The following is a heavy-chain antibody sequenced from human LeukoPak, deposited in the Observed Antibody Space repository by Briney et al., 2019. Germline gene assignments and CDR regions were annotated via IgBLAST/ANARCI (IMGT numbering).Heavy chain of an antibody. CDR2: IKQDGSEK. CDR1: GFXFSNYW. CDR3: ARAYCDY. V-gene: IGHV3-7*04. Sequence: GGSLRLSCAASGFXFSNYWMTWVRQAPGKGLEWVANIKQDGSEKYYVDSVKGRFTISRDNAKNSLYLQMNSLRAEDTAVYYCARAYCDYWGQGTLVTVSS. D-gene: IGHD2-21*02. J-gene: IGHJ4*02.